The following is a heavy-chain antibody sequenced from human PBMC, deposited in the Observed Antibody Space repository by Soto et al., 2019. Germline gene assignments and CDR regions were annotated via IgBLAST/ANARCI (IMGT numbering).Heavy chain of an antibody. D-gene: IGHD2-2*01. CDR2: FDAGNRIT. CDR3: AGYASGNLGN. CDR1: GNSFXTYS. V-gene: IGHV1-3*01. J-gene: IGHJ4*02. Sequence: ASVKVSCKASGNSFXTYSLHWVRQAPGQSLEWMGWFDAGNRITKFSQKFQGRITISRDTSASTAYMEVRSLRSEDTAIYFCAGYASGNLGNWGQGTPVTVSS.